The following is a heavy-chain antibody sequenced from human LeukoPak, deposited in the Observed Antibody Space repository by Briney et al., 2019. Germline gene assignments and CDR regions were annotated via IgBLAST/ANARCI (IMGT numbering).Heavy chain of an antibody. CDR2: IYYTGTT. V-gene: IGHV4-59*01. CDR3: AREGWGYYFDF. Sequence: SETLSLTCTVSGGSISSYYWSWIRQPPGKGLEWIGYIYYTGTTNYNPSLKSRLTISVDTSKNQFSLNLSSVTSADTAVYYCAREGWGYYFDFWGQGTLVTVSS. D-gene: IGHD7-27*01. J-gene: IGHJ4*02. CDR1: GGSISSYY.